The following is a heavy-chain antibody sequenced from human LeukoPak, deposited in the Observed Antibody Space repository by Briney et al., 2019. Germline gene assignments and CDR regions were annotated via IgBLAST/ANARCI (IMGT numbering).Heavy chain of an antibody. J-gene: IGHJ5*02. Sequence: PGGSLRLSCAASGFTFGDYSMHWVRQAPGKGLEWVSRINWAGSSTHYTDSVKGRFTISRDNSKNSLYLQMNSLRTEDTAFYYCAKGDKYDTSGYLPGVSWGQGTLVTVSS. CDR3: AKGDKYDTSGYLPGVS. D-gene: IGHD3-22*01. CDR1: GFTFGDYS. CDR2: INWAGSST. V-gene: IGHV3-43*01.